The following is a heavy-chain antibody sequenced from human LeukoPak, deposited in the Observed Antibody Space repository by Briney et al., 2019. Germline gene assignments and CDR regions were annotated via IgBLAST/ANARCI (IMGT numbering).Heavy chain of an antibody. CDR3: ARGDATVTTGYYYMDV. J-gene: IGHJ6*03. CDR2: ISSSSSYI. D-gene: IGHD4-17*01. CDR1: GFTFSSYS. Sequence: GGSLRLSCAASGFTFSSYSMNWVRQAPGKGLEWVSSISSSSSYIYYADSVKGRFTISRDNAKNSLYLQMNSLRAEDTAVYYCARGDATVTTGYYYMDVWGKGTTVTVSS. V-gene: IGHV3-21*01.